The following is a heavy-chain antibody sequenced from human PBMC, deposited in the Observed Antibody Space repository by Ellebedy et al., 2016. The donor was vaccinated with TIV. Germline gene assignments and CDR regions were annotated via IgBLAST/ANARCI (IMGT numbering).Heavy chain of an antibody. Sequence: GESLKISCKGSGYTFTRYWIGWVRQMPGKGLEWMGTIFPGDSDTRYSPSFQGQVTISVDMSINTTYLQWSSLKASDTAMYYCARLGGAYSIALAGVAYWGQGTLVTVSS. CDR1: GYTFTRYW. CDR2: IFPGDSDT. CDR3: ARLGGAYSIALAGVAY. D-gene: IGHD6-19*01. V-gene: IGHV5-51*01. J-gene: IGHJ4*02.